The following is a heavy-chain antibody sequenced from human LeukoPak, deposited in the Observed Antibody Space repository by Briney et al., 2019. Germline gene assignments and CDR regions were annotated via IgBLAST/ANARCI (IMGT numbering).Heavy chain of an antibody. J-gene: IGHJ5*02. CDR2: IYHGGTT. Sequence: SETLSLTCTVSGDSITSGYYWAWIRQPPGKGLQWIGNIYHGGTTYYNPSLKSRVTISVDTSKNQFSLKLSSVTAADTAVYYCARAPYCSGGSCYTYTWFDPWGQGTLVTVSS. CDR1: GDSITSGYY. D-gene: IGHD2-15*01. V-gene: IGHV4-38-2*02. CDR3: ARAPYCSGGSCYTYTWFDP.